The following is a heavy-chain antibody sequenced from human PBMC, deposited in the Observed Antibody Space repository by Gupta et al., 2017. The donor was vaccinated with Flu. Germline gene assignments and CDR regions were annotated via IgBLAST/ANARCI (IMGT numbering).Heavy chain of an antibody. CDR3: ARYFGDSQPYDY. Sequence: VQLVESGGGLVKPGVSLRLSCAASGFTFSTYTMIWVGQAPGEGLEWVSSISSSSSYIYHADSVKGRFTIARDNANNSLYLQMNSRRAEDTAVYYCARYFGDSQPYDYWGLGTLVTVSS. V-gene: IGHV3-21*01. CDR2: ISSSSSYI. CDR1: GFTFSTYT. J-gene: IGHJ4*02. D-gene: IGHD4-17*01.